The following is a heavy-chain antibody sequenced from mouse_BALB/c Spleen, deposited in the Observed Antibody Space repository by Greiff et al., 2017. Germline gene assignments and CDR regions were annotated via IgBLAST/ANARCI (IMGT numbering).Heavy chain of an antibody. V-gene: IGHV1-87*01. CDR1: GYTFTSYW. CDR3: ARNGNYAGFAY. J-gene: IGHJ3*01. CDR2: IYPGDGDT. Sequence: QVQLKESGAELARPGASVKLSCKASGYTFTSYWMQWVKQRPGQGLEWIGAIYPGDGDTRYTQKFKGKATLTADKSSSTAYMQLSSLASEDSAVYYCARNGNYAGFAYWGQGTLVTVSA. D-gene: IGHD2-1*01.